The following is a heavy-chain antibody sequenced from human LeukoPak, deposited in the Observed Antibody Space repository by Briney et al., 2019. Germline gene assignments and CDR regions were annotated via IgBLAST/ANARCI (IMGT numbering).Heavy chain of an antibody. CDR2: IKRDGSEK. V-gene: IGHV3-7*01. D-gene: IGHD5-18*01. CDR3: AKRDDLGAYSYPDY. Sequence: GGSLRLSCAASGFTFSNYWMTWVRQAPGKGLEWVANIKRDGSEKYYVDSVKGRFTISRDNAKNSLYLQMNSLRAEDTGVYYCAKRDDLGAYSYPDYWGQGTLVAVSS. CDR1: GFTFSNYW. J-gene: IGHJ4*02.